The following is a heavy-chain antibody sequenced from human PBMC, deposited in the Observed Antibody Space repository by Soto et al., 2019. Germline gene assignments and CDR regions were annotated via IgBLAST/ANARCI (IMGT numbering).Heavy chain of an antibody. Sequence: GGSLRLSCAASGFTVSSNYMSWVRQAPGKGLEWVSVIYSGGSTYYADSVKGRFTISRDNSKNTLYLQMNSLRAEDTAVYYCARAVATIPHGRWFDPWGQGTLVTVSS. CDR3: ARAVATIPHGRWFDP. CDR1: GFTVSSNY. J-gene: IGHJ5*02. V-gene: IGHV3-66*01. D-gene: IGHD5-12*01. CDR2: IYSGGST.